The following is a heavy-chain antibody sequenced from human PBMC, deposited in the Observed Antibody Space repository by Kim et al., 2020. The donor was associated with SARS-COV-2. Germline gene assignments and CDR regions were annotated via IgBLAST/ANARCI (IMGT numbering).Heavy chain of an antibody. V-gene: IGHV1-2*02. CDR3: ARADPLGSGFPYYYFDF. CDR2: INSNSGVT. CDR1: GYIFTAYY. Sequence: ASVKVSCRASGYIFTAYYIYWLRQAPGQGLEWLGWINSNSGVTEYAQKFQGRVTMTTDTSVRTTYMELDSLRSYDTAVYYCARADPLGSGFPYYYFDFWGQGTLVTVSS. D-gene: IGHD6-25*01. J-gene: IGHJ4*02.